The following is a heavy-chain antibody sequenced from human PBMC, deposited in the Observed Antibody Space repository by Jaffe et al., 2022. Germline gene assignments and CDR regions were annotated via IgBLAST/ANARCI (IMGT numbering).Heavy chain of an antibody. J-gene: IGHJ4*02. Sequence: QVQLQESGPGLVKPSETLSLTCTVSGGSVSSGSYYWSWIRQPPGKGLEWIGYIYYSGSTNYNPSLKSRVTISVDTSKNQFSLKLSSVTAADTAVYYCASDPKGTWSGSFDYWGQGTLVTVSS. CDR2: IYYSGST. CDR3: ASDPKGTWSGSFDY. D-gene: IGHD3-3*01. CDR1: GGSVSSGSYY. V-gene: IGHV4-61*01.